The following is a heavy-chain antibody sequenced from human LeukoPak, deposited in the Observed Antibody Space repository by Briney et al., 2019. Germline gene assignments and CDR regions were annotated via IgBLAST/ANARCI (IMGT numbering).Heavy chain of an antibody. CDR3: ARLSLWFGELLGYYYYYMDV. V-gene: IGHV3-48*03. Sequence: PGGSLRLSCAASGFTFSSYEMNWVRQAPGKGLEWVSYISSSGSTIYYADSVKGRFTISRDNAKNSLYLQMSSLRAEDTAVYYCARLSLWFGELLGYYYYYMDVWGKGTTVTVSS. J-gene: IGHJ6*03. CDR1: GFTFSSYE. CDR2: ISSSGSTI. D-gene: IGHD3-10*01.